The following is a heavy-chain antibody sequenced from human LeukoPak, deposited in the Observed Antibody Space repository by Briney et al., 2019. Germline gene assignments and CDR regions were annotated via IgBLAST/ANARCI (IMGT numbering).Heavy chain of an antibody. J-gene: IGHJ5*02. Sequence: AGGSLRLSCAASGFTFSSYAMSWVRQAPGKGLEWVSAISGSGGSTYYADSVKGRFTISRDNSKNTLYLQMNSLRAEDTAVYYCAKGIAAAGKRGFDPWGQGTLVTVSP. D-gene: IGHD6-13*01. CDR3: AKGIAAAGKRGFDP. CDR2: ISGSGGST. V-gene: IGHV3-23*01. CDR1: GFTFSSYA.